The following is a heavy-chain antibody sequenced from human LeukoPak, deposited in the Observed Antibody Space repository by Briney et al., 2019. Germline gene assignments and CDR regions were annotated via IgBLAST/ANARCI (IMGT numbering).Heavy chain of an antibody. V-gene: IGHV1-69*05. D-gene: IGHD3-3*01. Sequence: VASVKVSCKASGGIFSSYAISWVRQAPGQGVEWMGGIIPIFGTANYAQKFQGRVTITTDESRSTAYMELSSLRSEDTAVYYCANRLRFFELYPFAYWGHGTLATVSP. J-gene: IGHJ4*01. CDR1: GGIFSSYA. CDR3: ANRLRFFELYPFAY. CDR2: IIPIFGTA.